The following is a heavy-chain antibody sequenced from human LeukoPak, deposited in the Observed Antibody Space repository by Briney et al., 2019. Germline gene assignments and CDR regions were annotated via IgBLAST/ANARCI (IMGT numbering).Heavy chain of an antibody. Sequence: ASVKVSCKASGGTFSSYAISWVRQAPGQGLEWMGRIIPILGIANYAQKFQGRVTITADKSTSTAYMELSSLRSEDTAVYYCARPYDWNDPYGMDVWGQGTTVTVSS. CDR3: ARPYDWNDPYGMDV. CDR1: GGTFSSYA. V-gene: IGHV1-69*04. CDR2: IIPILGIA. D-gene: IGHD1-1*01. J-gene: IGHJ6*02.